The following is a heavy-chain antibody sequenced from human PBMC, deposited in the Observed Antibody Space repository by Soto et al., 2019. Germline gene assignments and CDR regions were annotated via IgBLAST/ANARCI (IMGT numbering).Heavy chain of an antibody. J-gene: IGHJ5*02. V-gene: IGHV1-18*04. D-gene: IGHD3-16*02. CDR1: GYTFTCNS. CDR3: ARVWGSYRAPSGGAGFDP. Sequence: QVQLVQSGAELKKPGASVKVSCAASGYTFTCNSITWVRQAPGQGLEWMGWISAYNGETSYAEKFQGRLTMTTDTSTSTAYMELRSLRSDDTAVYYCARVWGSYRAPSGGAGFDPWGQGTLVTVSS. CDR2: ISAYNGET.